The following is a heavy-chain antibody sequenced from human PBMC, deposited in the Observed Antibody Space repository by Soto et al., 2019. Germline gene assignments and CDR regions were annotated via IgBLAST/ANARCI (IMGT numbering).Heavy chain of an antibody. CDR1: GFTFSSYA. D-gene: IGHD6-19*01. Sequence: TGGSLRLSCEVSGFTFSSYALSWVRQSPGKGLEWVAVISGTGVSSQYADSVKGRFTISRDNSKNTLTLQMNSLRAEDTAVYYCAKPRLVAGMIKYVDFASWGQGTLVTV. V-gene: IGHV3-23*01. CDR2: ISGTGVSS. J-gene: IGHJ4*02. CDR3: AKPRLVAGMIKYVDFAS.